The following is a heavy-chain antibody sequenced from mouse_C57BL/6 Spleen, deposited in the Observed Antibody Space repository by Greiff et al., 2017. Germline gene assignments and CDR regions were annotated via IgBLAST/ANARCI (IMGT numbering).Heavy chain of an antibody. Sequence: EVQLQQSGAELVRPGASVKLSCTASGFNIKDYDMHWVKQRPEQGLEWIGRIDPEDGDTEYAPKFQGKATMTADTSSNTAYLQLSSLTSEDTAVYYCTTRGVNTTVVATRYFDYWGQGTTLTVSS. D-gene: IGHD1-1*01. J-gene: IGHJ2*01. CDR1: GFNIKDYD. CDR3: TTRGVNTTVVATRYFDY. V-gene: IGHV14-1*01. CDR2: IDPEDGDT.